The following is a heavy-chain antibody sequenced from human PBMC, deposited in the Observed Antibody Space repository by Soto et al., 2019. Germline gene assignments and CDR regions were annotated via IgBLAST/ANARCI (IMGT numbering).Heavy chain of an antibody. CDR1: GYTFTSYG. J-gene: IGHJ5*02. D-gene: IGHD2-15*01. CDR2: ISAYNGNT. Sequence: ASVKVSCKASGYTFTSYGISWVRQAPGQGLEWMGWISAYNGNTNYAQKLQGRVTMTTDTSTSTAYMELRSLRSDDTAVYYCARAIDIVVVVAATRGGFDPWGQGTLVTVDS. CDR3: ARAIDIVVVVAATRGGFDP. V-gene: IGHV1-18*01.